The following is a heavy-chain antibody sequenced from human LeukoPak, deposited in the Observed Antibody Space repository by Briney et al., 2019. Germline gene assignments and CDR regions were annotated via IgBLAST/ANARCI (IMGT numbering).Heavy chain of an antibody. CDR3: ARDSFGLDY. CDR1: GLSFSRYW. V-gene: IGHV3-74*01. Sequence: PGGSLRLSCTASGLSFSRYWMHWVRQAPGMGLVWVARINSDGSSTNYADSVKGRITVSRDNAKNTLYLQMNGPRAEDTAVYYCARDSFGLDYWGQGTLVTVSS. J-gene: IGHJ4*02. D-gene: IGHD3-16*01. CDR2: INSDGSST.